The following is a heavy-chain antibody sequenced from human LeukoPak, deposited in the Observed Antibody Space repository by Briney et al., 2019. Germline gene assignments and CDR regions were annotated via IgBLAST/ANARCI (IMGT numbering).Heavy chain of an antibody. D-gene: IGHD6-25*01. CDR2: IYYSGST. V-gene: IGHV4-59*01. Sequence: PSETLSLTCTVSGVSISSYYWSWIRQPPGKGLEWIGYIYYSGSTNYNPSLKSRVTISADTSKNQFSLKLTSVTAADTAVYYCARDLGSGWGQGTLVTVSS. J-gene: IGHJ4*02. CDR3: ARDLGSG. CDR1: GVSISSYY.